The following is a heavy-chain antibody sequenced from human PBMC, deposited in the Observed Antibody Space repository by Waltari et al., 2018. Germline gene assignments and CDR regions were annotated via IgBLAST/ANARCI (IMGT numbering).Heavy chain of an antibody. Sequence: EVQLVESGGVVVQPGGSLRLSCAASGFTFDDYAMHWVRQAPGKGLEWVSLISWDGGSTYYADSVKGRFTISRDNAKNSLYLQMNSLRAEDTAVYYCARTEWWERKGVDYWGQGTLVTVSS. CDR2: ISWDGGST. CDR3: ARTEWWERKGVDY. V-gene: IGHV3-43D*04. D-gene: IGHD1-26*01. J-gene: IGHJ4*02. CDR1: GFTFDDYA.